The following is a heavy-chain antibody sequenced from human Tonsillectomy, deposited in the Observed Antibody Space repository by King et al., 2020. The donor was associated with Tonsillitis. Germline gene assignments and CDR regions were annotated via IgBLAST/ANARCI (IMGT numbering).Heavy chain of an antibody. V-gene: IGHV3-23*04. CDR1: GFTFSNYA. D-gene: IGHD3-10*01. CDR2: ISGPAGSR. CDR3: AKDRDLINTHFDY. Sequence: VQLVESGGGLVQPGGSLRLSCAASGFTFSNYAMSWVRQAPGKGLECVSGISGPAGSRYYADSVKGRFTISRDNSKNTVYLQMNSLRAEDTALYYCAKDRDLINTHFDYWGQGILVTVSS. J-gene: IGHJ4*02.